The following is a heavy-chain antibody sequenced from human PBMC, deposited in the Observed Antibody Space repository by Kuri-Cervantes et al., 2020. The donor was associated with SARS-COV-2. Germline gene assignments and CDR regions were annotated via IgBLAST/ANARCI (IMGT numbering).Heavy chain of an antibody. Sequence: SETLSLTCTVSGGSISSYYWSWIRQPPGQGLEWLGYIYYSGSTKYNPSLKSRVTISVDTSKNQFSLKLSSVTAADTAVYYCARTARHFDLWGRGTLVTVSS. CDR3: ARTARHFDL. J-gene: IGHJ2*01. V-gene: IGHV4-59*12. CDR1: GGSISSYY. D-gene: IGHD5-18*01. CDR2: IYYSGST.